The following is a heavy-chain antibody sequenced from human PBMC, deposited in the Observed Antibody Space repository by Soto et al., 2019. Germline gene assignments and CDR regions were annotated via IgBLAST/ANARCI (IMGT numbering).Heavy chain of an antibody. Sequence: GASVKVSCTASGYTLTSNAMHWVRQAPGQRLEWMGWINAGNGNTKYSQKFQGRVTITRDTSASTAYMELSSLRSEDTAVYYCARGNHRWLQLWYFDLWGRGTLVTVSS. V-gene: IGHV1-3*01. CDR3: ARGNHRWLQLWYFDL. J-gene: IGHJ2*01. CDR1: GYTLTSNA. CDR2: INAGNGNT. D-gene: IGHD5-12*01.